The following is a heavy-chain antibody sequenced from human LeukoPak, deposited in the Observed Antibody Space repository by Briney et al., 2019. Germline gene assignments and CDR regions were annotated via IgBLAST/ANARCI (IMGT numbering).Heavy chain of an antibody. D-gene: IGHD2-8*02. V-gene: IGHV3-23*01. CDR2: IFPSGGEI. J-gene: IGHJ4*02. CDR1: GFTLTTYA. Sequence: PGGSLRLSCAVSGFTLTTYAMSWVRQAPGKGLEWVSSIFPSGGEIHYADSVRGRFTISRDNSKSTLSLQMNSLRAEDTAIYYCATYRQVLLPFESWGQGTLVTVSS. CDR3: ATYRQVLLPFES.